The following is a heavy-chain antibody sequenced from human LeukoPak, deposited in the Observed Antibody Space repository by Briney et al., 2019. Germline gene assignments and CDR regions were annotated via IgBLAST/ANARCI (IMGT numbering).Heavy chain of an antibody. D-gene: IGHD3-22*01. CDR2: IKEDAGEI. CDR1: GFTFSSYW. CDR3: AKSYYDSSGYPGAFDI. V-gene: IGHV3-7*01. J-gene: IGHJ3*02. Sequence: GGSLRLSCAASGFTFSSYWMSWVRQVPGKGLEWVANIKEDAGEIYYVDSVKGRFTISRDNAKNSLYLQMDSLRAEDTAVYYCAKSYYDSSGYPGAFDIWGQGTMVTVSS.